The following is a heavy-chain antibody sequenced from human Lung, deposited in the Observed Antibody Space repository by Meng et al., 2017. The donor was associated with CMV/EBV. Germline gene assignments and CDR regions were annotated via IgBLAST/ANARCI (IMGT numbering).Heavy chain of an antibody. D-gene: IGHD1-26*01. CDR3: AKEWLDATTGQFDY. CDR1: GVSISTDNW. V-gene: IGHV4-4*02. CDR2: IYRSGST. Sequence: LTXXVSGVSISTDNWWSWVRQPPGKGLEWIGEIYRSGSTNYSPSLKSRVTISIDRSKNQFSLRLTSVTAADTAVYYCAKEWLDATTGQFDYWGQGTLVTVSS. J-gene: IGHJ4*02.